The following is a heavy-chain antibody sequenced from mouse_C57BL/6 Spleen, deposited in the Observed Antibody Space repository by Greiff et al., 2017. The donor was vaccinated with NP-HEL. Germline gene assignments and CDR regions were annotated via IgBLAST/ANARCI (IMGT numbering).Heavy chain of an antibody. CDR3: ARSTGPFFAY. J-gene: IGHJ3*01. CDR2: INPNNGGT. CDR1: GYTFTDYY. V-gene: IGHV1-26*01. Sequence: EVQLQQSGPELVKPGASVKISCKASGYTFTDYYMNWVKQSHGKSLEWIGDINPNNGGTSYNQKFKGKATLTVDKSSSTAYMELRSLTSEDSAVSYCARSTGPFFAYWGQGTLVTVSA. D-gene: IGHD4-1*02.